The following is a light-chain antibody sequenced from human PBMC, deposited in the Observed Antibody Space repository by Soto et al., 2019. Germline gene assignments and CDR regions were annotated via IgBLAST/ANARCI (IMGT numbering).Light chain of an antibody. V-gene: IGKV1-39*01. J-gene: IGKJ2*01. CDR2: AAS. CDR1: QTINAY. CDR3: QESYCTPRT. Sequence: DIQMTQSPSSLSASVGDRVTITCRASQTINAYLNWYQQKPGKAPKLLLYAASSLQSGVPSRFSGSGSGTDFTLTISSLQPEDFATYYCQESYCTPRTFGQGTRLEI.